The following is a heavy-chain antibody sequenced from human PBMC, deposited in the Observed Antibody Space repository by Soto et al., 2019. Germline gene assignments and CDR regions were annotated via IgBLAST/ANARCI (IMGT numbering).Heavy chain of an antibody. Sequence: QITLKESGPTLVKPTQTLTLTCTFSGFSLSTGGVGVGWIRQPPGKALEWLALIYWDDDKRYSPSQKSGFTITKDTSKNEVVFSMTNMDPEDTGTYYCAHRPGSSSWLHWGQGTLVTVSS. D-gene: IGHD6-13*01. CDR3: AHRPGSSSWLH. V-gene: IGHV2-5*02. CDR1: GFSLSTGGVG. J-gene: IGHJ4*02. CDR2: IYWDDDK.